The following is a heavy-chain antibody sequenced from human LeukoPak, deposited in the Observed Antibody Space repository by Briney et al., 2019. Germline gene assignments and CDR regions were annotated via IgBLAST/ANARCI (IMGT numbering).Heavy chain of an antibody. Sequence: QPGGSLRLSCAASGFTFSTSAMTWGRQAPGKGLEWASTISGGTAYYADSVKGRFTISRDNSRNTVYLQMNSLRGEDTAMYYCATDFLGTYYSPEYWGQGTLVTVSS. D-gene: IGHD1-26*01. V-gene: IGHV3-23*01. CDR3: ATDFLGTYYSPEY. CDR1: GFTFSTSA. CDR2: ISGGTA. J-gene: IGHJ4*02.